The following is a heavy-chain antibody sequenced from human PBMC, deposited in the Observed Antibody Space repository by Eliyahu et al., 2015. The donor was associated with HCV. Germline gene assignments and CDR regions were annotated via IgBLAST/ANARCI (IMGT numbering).Heavy chain of an antibody. Sequence: QVLLQQFGPGLVTPSQTLXLXCAISGDSVXSXXSAWSWVRQSPSRGLEWLGRTNYVSKWYNDYAPSVKSRITFLVDTSKNQLSLQLNYVTPEDTAVYYCVREKRNTLWDYYYGMDVWGQGTTVTVS. D-gene: IGHD3-16*01. CDR3: VREKRNTLWDYYYGMDV. V-gene: IGHV6-1*01. CDR1: GDSVXSXXSA. CDR2: TNYVSKWYN. J-gene: IGHJ6*02.